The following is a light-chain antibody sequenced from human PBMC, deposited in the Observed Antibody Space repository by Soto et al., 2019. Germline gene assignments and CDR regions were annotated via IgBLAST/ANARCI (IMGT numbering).Light chain of an antibody. Sequence: PMSRSPTTLSGSVGDRVTITCRASQTISSWLAWYQQKPGKAPKLLIYKASTLKSGVPSRFSGSGSGTEFTLTISSLQPDDFATYYCQQYNSYSEAFGQGNKVDI. CDR2: KAS. CDR1: QTISSW. J-gene: IGKJ1*01. CDR3: QQYNSYSEA. V-gene: IGKV1-5*03.